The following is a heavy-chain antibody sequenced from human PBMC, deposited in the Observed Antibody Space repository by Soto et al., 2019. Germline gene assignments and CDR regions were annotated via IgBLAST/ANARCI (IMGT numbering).Heavy chain of an antibody. Sequence: SATLSLTCTVSGGSISSGGYYWSWIRQHPGKGLEWIGYIYYSGSTYYNPSLKSRVTISVDTSKNQFSLKLSSVTAADTAVYYCARVSIAAAGTNYYYYMDVWGKGTTVTVSS. V-gene: IGHV4-31*03. CDR2: IYYSGST. CDR1: GGSISSGGYY. CDR3: ARVSIAAAGTNYYYYMDV. J-gene: IGHJ6*03. D-gene: IGHD6-13*01.